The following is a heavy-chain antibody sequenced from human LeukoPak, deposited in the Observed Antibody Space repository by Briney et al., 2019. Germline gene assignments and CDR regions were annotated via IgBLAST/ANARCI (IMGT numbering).Heavy chain of an antibody. CDR3: ARHRAGYYDTSGYYYDY. CDR1: GFTFSDYY. V-gene: IGHV3-11*03. J-gene: IGHJ4*02. Sequence: PGGSLRLSCAASGFTFSDYYMSWIRQAPGKGLEWVSYISSSSSYTNYADSVKGRFTISRDNSKNTLYLQMNSLRAEDTAVYYCARHRAGYYDTSGYYYDYWGQGTLVTVSS. D-gene: IGHD3-22*01. CDR2: ISSSSSYT.